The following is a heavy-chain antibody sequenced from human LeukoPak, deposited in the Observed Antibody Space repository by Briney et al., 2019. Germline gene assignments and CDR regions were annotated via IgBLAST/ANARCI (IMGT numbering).Heavy chain of an antibody. Sequence: GGPLRLSCAVSGLSFSSYWMHWVRQAPGKGLVWVARTNLHGTAVDYADSVRGRFTISRDNAKNTLFLQMNSLRAEDTAVYYCASAFTYVRLGDHWGQGTLVTVSS. CDR2: TNLHGTAV. D-gene: IGHD3-16*01. V-gene: IGHV3-74*01. J-gene: IGHJ4*02. CDR3: ASAFTYVRLGDH. CDR1: GLSFSSYW.